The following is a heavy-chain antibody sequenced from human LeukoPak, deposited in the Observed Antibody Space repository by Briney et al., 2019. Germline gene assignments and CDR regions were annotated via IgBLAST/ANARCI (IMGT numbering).Heavy chain of an antibody. J-gene: IGHJ6*02. D-gene: IGHD3-9*01. V-gene: IGHV1-69*04. CDR1: GGTFSSYA. Sequence: SVKVSCKASGGTFSSYAISWVRQAPGQGLEWMGRIIPILGIANYAQKFQGRVTITADKSTSTAYMELSSLRSEDTAVYYCARDGILTGYYPYGMDVWGQGTTVTVSS. CDR3: ARDGILTGYYPYGMDV. CDR2: IIPILGIA.